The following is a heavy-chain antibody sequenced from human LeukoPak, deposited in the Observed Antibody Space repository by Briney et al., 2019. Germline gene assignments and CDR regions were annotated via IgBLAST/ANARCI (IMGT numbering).Heavy chain of an antibody. CDR3: AREGYGSGSYYYYYGMDV. J-gene: IGHJ6*02. Sequence: GGSLRLSCAASGFTFSSYAMHWVRQAPGKGLEWVAVISYDGSNKYYADSVKGRFTISRDNSKNTLYLQMNSLRAEDTAVYYCAREGYGSGSYYYYYGMDVWGQGTTVTVSS. CDR2: ISYDGSNK. CDR1: GFTFSSYA. D-gene: IGHD3-10*01. V-gene: IGHV3-30-3*01.